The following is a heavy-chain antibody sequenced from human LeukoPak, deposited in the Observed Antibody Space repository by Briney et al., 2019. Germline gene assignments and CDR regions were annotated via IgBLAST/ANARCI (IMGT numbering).Heavy chain of an antibody. CDR1: GGSISSYY. CDR2: IYSSGST. V-gene: IGHV4-59*01. J-gene: IGHJ6*03. CDR3: ARGDYYYMDV. D-gene: IGHD1-26*01. Sequence: SETLSLTCRVSGGSISSYYWSWIRQPPGKGLEWIGYIYSSGSTNYNPSLKSRVTISADTSKNQFSLKLSSVTAADTAVYYCARGDYYYMDVWGKGTTVTIPS.